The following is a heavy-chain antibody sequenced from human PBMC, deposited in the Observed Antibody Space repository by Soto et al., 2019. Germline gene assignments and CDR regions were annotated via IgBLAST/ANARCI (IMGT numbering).Heavy chain of an antibody. J-gene: IGHJ4*02. Sequence: GGSLRLSCVASGFTFGDYAMHWGRQTPGKGLEWVSGLTWNGEVLGYADSVKGRFTISRDNAKNSLYLEMNSLRPEDTALYYCVKDSESSGYLTHLDYWGQGTLVTVSS. CDR3: VKDSESSGYLTHLDY. CDR2: LTWNGEVL. D-gene: IGHD3-22*01. CDR1: GFTFGDYA. V-gene: IGHV3-9*01.